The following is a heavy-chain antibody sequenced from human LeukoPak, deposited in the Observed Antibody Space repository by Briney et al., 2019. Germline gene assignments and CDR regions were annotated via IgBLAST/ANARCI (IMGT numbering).Heavy chain of an antibody. CDR1: GFTFNDYY. Sequence: GGSLRLSCAASGFTFNDYYMGWIRQAPGKGLKWVSYLSSRGTSIYYADSVKGRFTISRDNAKNSLYLQMNSLRAEDTAVYYCARGGQYCGGDCFDYWGQGTLVTVSS. J-gene: IGHJ4*02. CDR2: LSSRGTSI. CDR3: ARGGQYCGGDCFDY. V-gene: IGHV3-11*04. D-gene: IGHD2-21*01.